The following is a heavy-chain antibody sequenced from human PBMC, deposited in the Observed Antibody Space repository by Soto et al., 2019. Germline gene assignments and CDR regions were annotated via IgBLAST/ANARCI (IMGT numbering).Heavy chain of an antibody. D-gene: IGHD3-22*01. CDR2: ISGSGGST. CDR3: AKDFYDSSEGAFDI. J-gene: IGHJ3*02. CDR1: GFTFSSYA. Sequence: AASGFTFSSYAMSWVRQAPGTGLEWVSAISGSGGSTYYADSVKGRFTISRDNSKNTLYLQMNSLRAEDTAVYYCAKDFYDSSEGAFDIWGQGTMVTVSS. V-gene: IGHV3-23*01.